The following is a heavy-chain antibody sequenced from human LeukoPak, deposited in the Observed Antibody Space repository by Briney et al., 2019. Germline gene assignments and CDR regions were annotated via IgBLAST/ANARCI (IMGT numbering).Heavy chain of an antibody. CDR3: ARDYSAAGLIGPRGYYYYMDV. J-gene: IGHJ6*03. Sequence: ASVKVSCKASGYTFTTYDITWVRQATGQGLEWMGWMNPKSGNTGHAQKFQGRLTMTRNTSTSTAHMELSNLRSEDTAVYYCARDYSAAGLIGPRGYYYYMDVWGKGTTVTVSS. CDR2: MNPKSGNT. V-gene: IGHV1-8*01. D-gene: IGHD6-19*01. CDR1: GYTFTTYD.